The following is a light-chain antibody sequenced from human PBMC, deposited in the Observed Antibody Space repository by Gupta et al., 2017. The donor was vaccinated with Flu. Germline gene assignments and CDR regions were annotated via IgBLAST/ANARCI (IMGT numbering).Light chain of an antibody. Sequence: DIQMTQSPSTVSASVGDRVSISCRASQHINSWLAWYQKKPGQAPKVLIYAASSLQSGVPSRFSGSGYGTDFTLTISSLQHEDFATYFCLQANSFPLSFGGGTKVEMK. CDR3: LQANSFPLS. CDR2: AAS. V-gene: IGKV1-12*01. J-gene: IGKJ4*01. CDR1: QHINSW.